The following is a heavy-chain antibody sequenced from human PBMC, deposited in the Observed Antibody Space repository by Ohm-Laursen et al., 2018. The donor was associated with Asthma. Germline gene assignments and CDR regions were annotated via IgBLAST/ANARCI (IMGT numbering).Heavy chain of an antibody. Sequence: SLRLSCAASGFSFSSHWMNWVRQVPGKGLDFVSALSGGAGRTFYADSVRGRFTISRDNSRNTLSLQMNSLRADDTAIYYCAKGPYEAANFYFDHWGQGTLVSVSA. V-gene: IGHV3-23*01. CDR1: GFSFSSHW. D-gene: IGHD1-1*01. CDR2: LSGGAGRT. CDR3: AKGPYEAANFYFDH. J-gene: IGHJ4*02.